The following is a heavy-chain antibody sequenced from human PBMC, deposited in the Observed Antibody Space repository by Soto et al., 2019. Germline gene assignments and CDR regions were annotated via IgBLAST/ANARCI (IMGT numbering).Heavy chain of an antibody. J-gene: IGHJ4*02. V-gene: IGHV3-21*01. CDR1: GFTFSSYS. D-gene: IGHD6-19*01. Sequence: EVQLVESGGGLVKPGGSLRLSCAASGFTFSSYSMNWVRQAPGKGLEWVSSISSSSSYIYYADSVKGRFTISRDNAKNSLYLQMNSLRAEDTAVYYCARDLVRYSSGPIDYWGQGTLVTVSS. CDR2: ISSSSSYI. CDR3: ARDLVRYSSGPIDY.